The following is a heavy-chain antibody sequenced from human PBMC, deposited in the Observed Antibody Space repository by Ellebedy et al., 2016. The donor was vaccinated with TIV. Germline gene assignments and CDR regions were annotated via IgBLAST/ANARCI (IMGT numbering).Heavy chain of an antibody. D-gene: IGHD3-16*01. CDR3: VRGGATFDC. CDR1: GFPFSSST. Sequence: GGSLRLXCEVSGFPFSSSTMNWVRQAPGKGLEWVTNIKKDGSEKNYVDSVKGRFTISRDNAKNSLYLQMNSLRTEDTAMYYCVRGGATFDCWGQGTLVTVSS. V-gene: IGHV3-7*01. CDR2: IKKDGSEK. J-gene: IGHJ4*02.